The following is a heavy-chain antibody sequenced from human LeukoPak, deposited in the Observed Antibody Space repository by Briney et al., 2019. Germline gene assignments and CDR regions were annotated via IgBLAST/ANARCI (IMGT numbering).Heavy chain of an antibody. D-gene: IGHD4-23*01. CDR2: IYHSGST. V-gene: IGHV4-4*02. CDR1: GGSISSSNW. CDR3: ARDYPYLSGNSASLLDY. J-gene: IGHJ4*02. Sequence: SGTLSLTCAVSGGSISSSNWWSWVRQPPGKGLEWIGEIYHSGSTNYDPSLKSRVTISVDTSKNQFSLKLSSVTAADTAVYYCARDYPYLSGNSASLLDYWGQGTLVTVSS.